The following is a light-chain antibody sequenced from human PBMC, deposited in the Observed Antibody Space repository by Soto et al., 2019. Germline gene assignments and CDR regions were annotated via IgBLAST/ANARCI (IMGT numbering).Light chain of an antibody. Sequence: QSVLSQPPSASASLGASVKLTCTLSSGHNRCAIAWHQQQPEKGPRYLMKLNSDGSHSKGDGIPDRFSGSSSGAERYLTISSLQSEDEADYYCQTWSTDIRVFGGGTQLTVL. CDR1: SGHNRCA. J-gene: IGLJ3*02. V-gene: IGLV4-69*01. CDR2: LNSDGSH. CDR3: QTWSTDIRV.